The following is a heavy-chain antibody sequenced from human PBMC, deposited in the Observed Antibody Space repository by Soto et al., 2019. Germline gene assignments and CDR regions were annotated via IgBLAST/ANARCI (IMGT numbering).Heavy chain of an antibody. J-gene: IGHJ4*02. CDR3: AHSRGYVGFDY. Sequence: QITLKETGPTLVNPTQTLTLTCTFSGFSLTTSGVGVGWIRQPPGKDLEWIAFIYWDDDKRYSPSLKTRLTITKDTSKNQGALRITNMDPVDTATYYCAHSRGYVGFDYWGQGILVTVSS. CDR2: IYWDDDK. V-gene: IGHV2-5*02. CDR1: GFSLTTSGVG. D-gene: IGHD5-12*01.